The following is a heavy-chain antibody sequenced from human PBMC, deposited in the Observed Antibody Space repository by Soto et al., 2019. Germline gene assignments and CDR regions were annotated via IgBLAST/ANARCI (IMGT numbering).Heavy chain of an antibody. CDR3: AKDSDYRDRIFWYFDL. CDR1: GFTLSSYA. CDR2: ISGRGGST. V-gene: IGHV3-23*01. Sequence: EVQLLESGGGLVQPGGSLRLSCAASGFTLSSYAMSWGRQAPWKGLEWVSVISGRGGSTYYADSVKGRFTISRDNSKNTVYLQMNSLRAEDTAVDYCAKDSDYRDRIFWYFDLWGRGTLVTVSS. J-gene: IGHJ2*01. D-gene: IGHD2-15*01.